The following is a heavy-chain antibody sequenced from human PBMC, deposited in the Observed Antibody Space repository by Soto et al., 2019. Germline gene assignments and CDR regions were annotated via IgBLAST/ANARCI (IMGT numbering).Heavy chain of an antibody. CDR1: GGSFSGYY. D-gene: IGHD3-10*01. CDR3: ARVKGLWFGLYYYYYGMDV. Sequence: PSETLSLTCAVYGGSFSGYYWSWIRQPPGKGLEWIGEINHSGSTNYNPSLKSRVTISVDTSKNQFSLKLSSVTAADTAVYYCARVKGLWFGLYYYYYGMDVWGQGTTVTVSS. CDR2: INHSGST. J-gene: IGHJ6*02. V-gene: IGHV4-34*01.